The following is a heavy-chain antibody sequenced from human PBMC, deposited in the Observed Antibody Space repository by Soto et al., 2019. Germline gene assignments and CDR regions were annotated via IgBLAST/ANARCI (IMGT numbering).Heavy chain of an antibody. CDR3: ATQDFRGTTGTT. CDR2: ISGSGGNI. CDR1: GFTFSRYA. Sequence: EVQLLESGGGLVQPGGSLRLSCAASGFTFSRYAMGWVRQAPGKGLEWVSVISGSGGNIHYADSVKGRFTISRDNSKNHLYLQMNSLRVEDTAVYNCATQDFRGTTGTTWGQGTLVTVSS. D-gene: IGHD1-1*01. J-gene: IGHJ4*02. V-gene: IGHV3-23*01.